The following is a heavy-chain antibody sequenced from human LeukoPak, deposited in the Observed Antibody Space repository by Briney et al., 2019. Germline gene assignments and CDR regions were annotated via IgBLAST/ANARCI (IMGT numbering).Heavy chain of an antibody. CDR3: ARVALGYCSGGSCYPGGFDY. CDR2: IYYSGST. CDR1: GGSISSGGYY. Sequence: SQTLSLTCTVSGGSISSGGYYWSWIRQHPGKGLEWIRYIYYSGSTYYNPSLKSRVTISVDTPKNQFSLKLSSVTAADTAVYYCARVALGYCSGGSCYPGGFDYWGQGTLVTVSS. V-gene: IGHV4-31*03. J-gene: IGHJ4*02. D-gene: IGHD2-15*01.